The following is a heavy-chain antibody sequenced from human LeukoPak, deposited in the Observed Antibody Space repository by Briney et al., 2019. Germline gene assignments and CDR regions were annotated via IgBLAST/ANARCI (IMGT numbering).Heavy chain of an antibody. CDR1: GFMLSSYW. Sequence: PGGSLRLSCAASGFMLSSYWMSWVRQAPGKGLEWVANIKEDGSEKYYVDSVKGRFTISRDNAKNSLYLQMNSLRAEDTAVYYCAREGIAAASVLDYWGQGTLVTVSS. D-gene: IGHD2-2*01. V-gene: IGHV3-7*01. CDR2: IKEDGSEK. J-gene: IGHJ4*02. CDR3: AREGIAAASVLDY.